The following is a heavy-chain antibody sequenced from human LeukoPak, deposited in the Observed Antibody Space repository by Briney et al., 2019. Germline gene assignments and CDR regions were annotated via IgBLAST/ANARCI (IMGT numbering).Heavy chain of an antibody. V-gene: IGHV3-11*04. CDR3: ARDPPMTTVNPSFDY. CDR1: GFTFSDYY. Sequence: GGSLRLSCAASGFTFSDYYMSWIRQAPGKGLEWVSYISSSGSTIYYADSVKGRFTISRDNAKNSLYLQMNSLRAEDTAVYYCARDPPMTTVNPSFDYWGQGTLVTVSS. CDR2: ISSSGSTI. D-gene: IGHD4-11*01. J-gene: IGHJ4*02.